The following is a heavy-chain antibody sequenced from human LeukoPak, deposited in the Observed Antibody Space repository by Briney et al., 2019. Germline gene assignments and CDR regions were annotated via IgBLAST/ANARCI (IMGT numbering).Heavy chain of an antibody. D-gene: IGHD2-21*02. V-gene: IGHV4-4*07. J-gene: IGHJ3*02. CDR3: ARDLSFVEGDGWYAVCDAFYI. CDR1: GPSINYYY. CDR2: IHTTGGT. Sequence: SETLSLTCTLSGPSINYYYWSWVRQPAGKGLEWIGRIHTTGGTNYNPSLKSRISMSVDTSKNQFSLQLTSVTAADTAVYYCARDLSFVEGDGWYAVCDAFYICGQGTMVTVSS.